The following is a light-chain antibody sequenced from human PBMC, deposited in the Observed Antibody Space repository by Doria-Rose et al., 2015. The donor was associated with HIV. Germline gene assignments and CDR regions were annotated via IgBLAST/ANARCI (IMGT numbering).Light chain of an antibody. CDR2: WTS. CDR1: QSLLYTSKNY. Sequence: DIRVTQSPESLGMSLGERATLNCKSNQSLLYTSKNYLAWYQQKPGQPPKLSIYWTSTRQSGVPARFSGSESGTDFTLTISSLETEDVAVYYCHQYYDTPSFGPGTTVDIK. CDR3: HQYYDTPS. J-gene: IGKJ3*01. V-gene: IGKV4-1*01.